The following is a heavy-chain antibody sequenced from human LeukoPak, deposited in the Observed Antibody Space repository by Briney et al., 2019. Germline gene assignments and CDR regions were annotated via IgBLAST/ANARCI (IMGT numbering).Heavy chain of an antibody. Sequence: SETLSLTCTVSGGSISSYYWSWIRQPPGKGLEWIGYIYYSGSTNYNPSLKSRVTISVDTSKNQFSLKLSSVTAADTAVYYCARGPDSSGSYYFDFWGQGTLATVSS. D-gene: IGHD3-22*01. J-gene: IGHJ4*02. CDR2: IYYSGST. CDR1: GGSISSYY. V-gene: IGHV4-59*01. CDR3: ARGPDSSGSYYFDF.